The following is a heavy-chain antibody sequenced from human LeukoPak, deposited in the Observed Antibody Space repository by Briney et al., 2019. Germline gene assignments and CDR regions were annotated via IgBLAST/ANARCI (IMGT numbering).Heavy chain of an antibody. CDR2: IGWDDDK. Sequence: SGPALVKPTQTLTLTCTFSGFSLSTSGMRVSWIRQPPGKALEWLARIGWDDDKFYRTSLKTRLTISKDTSKNQVVLTMTNMDPVDTATYYCARMAYSGNYWTSFDYWGQGTLVTVFS. V-gene: IGHV2-70*04. CDR1: GFSLSTSGMR. CDR3: ARMAYSGNYWTSFDY. D-gene: IGHD1-26*01. J-gene: IGHJ4*02.